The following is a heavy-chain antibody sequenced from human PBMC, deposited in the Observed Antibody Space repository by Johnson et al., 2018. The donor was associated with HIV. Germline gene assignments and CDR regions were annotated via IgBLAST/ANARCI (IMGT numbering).Heavy chain of an antibody. CDR2: ISYDGSNK. D-gene: IGHD3-9*01. Sequence: QVQLVESGGGVVQPGRSLRLSCVVSGFSFSGYALHWVRQAPGKGLEWVTVISYDGSNKYYADSVKGRFTISRDNSKNTLYLQMNSLRVEDTAVYFCAGKTGYDAFDMWGQGTMVTVSS. CDR3: AGKTGYDAFDM. V-gene: IGHV3-30*04. CDR1: GFSFSGYA. J-gene: IGHJ3*02.